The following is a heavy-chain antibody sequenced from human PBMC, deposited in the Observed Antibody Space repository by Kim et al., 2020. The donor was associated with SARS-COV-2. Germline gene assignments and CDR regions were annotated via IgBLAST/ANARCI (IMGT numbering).Heavy chain of an antibody. CDR3: ARELTPWYYGMDV. V-gene: IGHV3-74*01. J-gene: IGHJ6*02. Sequence: GSLRLSCAASGFTFSSYWMHWVRQAPGKGLVWVSRNNSDGSSTSYADSVKGRFTISRDNAKNTLYLQMNSLRAEDTAVYYCARELTPWYYGMDVWGQGTTVTVSS. CDR2: NNSDGSST. CDR1: GFTFSSYW. D-gene: IGHD2-15*01.